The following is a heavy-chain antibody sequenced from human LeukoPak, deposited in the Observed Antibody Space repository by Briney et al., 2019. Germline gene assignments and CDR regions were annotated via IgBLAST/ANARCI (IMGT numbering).Heavy chain of an antibody. Sequence: SETLSLTCAVYGGSFSGYYWSWIRQPPGKGLEWIGEINHSGSTNYNPSLKSRVTISVDTSKNQFSLKLSSVTAADTAVYYCARDFSGGRDYWGQGTLVTVSS. J-gene: IGHJ4*02. D-gene: IGHD2-15*01. V-gene: IGHV4-34*01. CDR1: GGSFSGYY. CDR2: INHSGST. CDR3: ARDFSGGRDY.